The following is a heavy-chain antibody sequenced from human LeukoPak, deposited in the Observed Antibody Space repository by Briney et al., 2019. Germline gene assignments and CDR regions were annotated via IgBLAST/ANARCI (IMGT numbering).Heavy chain of an antibody. V-gene: IGHV1-2*02. CDR2: INPNSGGT. CDR1: GYTFTGYY. D-gene: IGHD5-18*01. Sequence: ASVTVSCKASGYTFTGYYMHWVRQAPGQGLEWMGWINPNSGGTNYAQKFQGRVTMTRDTSISTAYMELSRLRSDDTAVYYCATISFGYSYGYYFDYWGQGTLVTVSS. J-gene: IGHJ4*02. CDR3: ATISFGYSYGYYFDY.